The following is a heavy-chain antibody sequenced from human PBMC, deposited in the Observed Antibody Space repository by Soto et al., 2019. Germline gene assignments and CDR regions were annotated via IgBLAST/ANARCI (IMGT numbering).Heavy chain of an antibody. V-gene: IGHV3-30-3*01. J-gene: IGHJ6*02. Sequence: QPGGSLRLSCAASGFTFSSYAMHWVRQAPGKGLEWVAVISYDGSNKYYADPVKGRFTISRDNSKNTLYLQMNSLRAEDTAVYYCARDVTAGYYYYYGMDVWGQGTTVTVSS. CDR3: ARDVTAGYYYYYGMDV. CDR1: GFTFSSYA. CDR2: ISYDGSNK. D-gene: IGHD3-16*01.